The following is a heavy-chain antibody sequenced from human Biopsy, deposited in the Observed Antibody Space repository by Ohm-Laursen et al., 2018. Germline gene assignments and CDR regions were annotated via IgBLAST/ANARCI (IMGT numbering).Heavy chain of an antibody. CDR2: ISGGGTI. D-gene: IGHD3-16*01. V-gene: IGHV3-11*04. CDR3: ARDRLEESEINYYYGMDV. Sequence: GSLRLSCTASGFSFSDYHMRWIRQAPGRGLEWVSYISGGGTIYYGDSMKGRVTISRDNAKNSLYLQMHSLRAEDTAVYYCARDRLEESEINYYYGMDVWGQGTTVTVSS. CDR1: GFSFSDYH. J-gene: IGHJ6*02.